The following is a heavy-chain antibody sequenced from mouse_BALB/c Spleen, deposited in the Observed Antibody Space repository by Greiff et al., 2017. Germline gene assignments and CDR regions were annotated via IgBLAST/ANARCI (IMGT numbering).Heavy chain of an antibody. Sequence: EVQRVESGGGLVQPGGSRKLSCAASGFTFSSFGMHWVRQAPEKGLEWVAYISSGSSTIYYADTVKGRFIISRDNPKNTLFLQMTSLRSEDTAMYYCARGPYYYGKDYAMDYWGQGTSVTVSS. D-gene: IGHD1-1*01. CDR2: ISSGSSTI. CDR3: ARGPYYYGKDYAMDY. V-gene: IGHV5-17*02. CDR1: GFTFSSFG. J-gene: IGHJ4*01.